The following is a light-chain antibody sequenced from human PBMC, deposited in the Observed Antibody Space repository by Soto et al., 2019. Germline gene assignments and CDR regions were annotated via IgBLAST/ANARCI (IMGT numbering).Light chain of an antibody. V-gene: IGLV4-69*01. CDR2: LNSDGSH. J-gene: IGLJ2*01. Sequence: QLVLTQSPSASASLGASVKLTCTLNSGHSSYAIAWHQQQPEKGPRYLMKLNSDGSHSKGDGIPDCFSGSSSGAERYLTISSLQSEDEADYYCQTWDTGIRVVFGGGTKVTVL. CDR3: QTWDTGIRVV. CDR1: SGHSSYA.